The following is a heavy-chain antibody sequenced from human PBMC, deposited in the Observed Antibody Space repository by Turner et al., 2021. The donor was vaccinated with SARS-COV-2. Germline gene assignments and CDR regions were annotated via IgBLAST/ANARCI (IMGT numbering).Heavy chain of an antibody. CDR1: GFTFEDYA. CDR2: ISWNSGSR. Sequence: EVQLVESGGGLVQPGRSLRPSCAASGFTFEDYAMHWVRQAPGKGLEWVSGISWNSGSRGYADSVKGRFTISRDNAKNSLYLQMNSLRAEDTALYYCAKDIGSGYGDYFDYWGQGTLVTVSS. J-gene: IGHJ4*02. D-gene: IGHD4-17*01. V-gene: IGHV3-9*01. CDR3: AKDIGSGYGDYFDY.